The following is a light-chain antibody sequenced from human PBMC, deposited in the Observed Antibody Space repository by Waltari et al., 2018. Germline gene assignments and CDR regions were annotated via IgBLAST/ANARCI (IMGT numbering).Light chain of an antibody. J-gene: IGKJ2*01. Sequence: IVMTQSPATLSVSPGERATLSWRASQSISTNLAWFQEKPGPAPRLLIYGASTRATGVPARFSGSGSGTYFTLVISSLQSEDFAVYYCQQYDKWLRYSFGQGTKLEIK. CDR2: GAS. CDR1: QSISTN. V-gene: IGKV3-15*01. CDR3: QQYDKWLRYS.